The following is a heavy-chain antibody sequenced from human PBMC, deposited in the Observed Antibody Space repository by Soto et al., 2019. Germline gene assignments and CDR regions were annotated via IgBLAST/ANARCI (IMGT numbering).Heavy chain of an antibody. CDR2: IIPILGIA. J-gene: IGHJ4*02. D-gene: IGHD2-21*01. V-gene: IGHV1-69*02. Sequence: SVKVSCKASGGTFSSYTISWVRQAPGQGLEWMGRIIPILGIANYAQKFQGRVTITADKSTSTAYMELSSLRSEDTAVYDGASINRICCSDYWGQGTLVTVSS. CDR3: ASINRICCSDY. CDR1: GGTFSSYT.